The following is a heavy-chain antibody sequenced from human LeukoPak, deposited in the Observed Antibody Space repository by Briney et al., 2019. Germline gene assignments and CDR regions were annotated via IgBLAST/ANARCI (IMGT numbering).Heavy chain of an antibody. CDR1: GFTVSSNS. CDR2: IYSDNT. D-gene: IGHD6-13*01. J-gene: IGHJ4*02. CDR3: ARALGLEAAAGN. V-gene: IGHV3-53*01. Sequence: GGSLRLSCTVSGFTVSSNSMSWVRQAPGKGLEWVSFIYSDNTHYSDSVKGRFTISRDNSKNTLYLQMNSLRAEDTAVYYCARALGLEAAAGNWGQGTLVTVSS.